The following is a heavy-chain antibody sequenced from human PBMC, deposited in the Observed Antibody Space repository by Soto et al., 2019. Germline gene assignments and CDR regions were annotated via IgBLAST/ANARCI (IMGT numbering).Heavy chain of an antibody. V-gene: IGHV3-30-3*01. CDR3: ARGTTLAIFDYGMDV. CDR2: ISNDGSNY. J-gene: IGHJ6*02. CDR1: GFTFTSYA. Sequence: QVQLVASGGAVVQPGRSLRLSCAASGFTFTSYAMHWVRQAPGKGLEWVAVISNDGSNYYYADSVRGRFTISRDNTKNTLFLQMRSLRGEDSGVYYCARGTTLAIFDYGMDVWGQGTTVTVSS. D-gene: IGHD3-3*01.